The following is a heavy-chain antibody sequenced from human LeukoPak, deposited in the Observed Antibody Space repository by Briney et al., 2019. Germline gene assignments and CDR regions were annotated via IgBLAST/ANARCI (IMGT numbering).Heavy chain of an antibody. CDR1: GGSISSGDYY. D-gene: IGHD2-15*01. Sequence: PSGTLSLTCTVSGGSISSGDYYWSWIRQPPGKGLEWIGYIYYGGTTYYNPSLRSRTSISPDTSKNHFSLRLTSVTAADTAVYYCARASPATVSFDIWGQGTLVTVSS. V-gene: IGHV4-30-4*08. CDR2: IYYGGTT. J-gene: IGHJ3*02. CDR3: ARASPATVSFDI.